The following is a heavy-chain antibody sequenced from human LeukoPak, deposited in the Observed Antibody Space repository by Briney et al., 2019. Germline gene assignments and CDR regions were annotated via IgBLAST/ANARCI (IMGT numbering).Heavy chain of an antibody. CDR1: GYTFTSYG. CDR2: ISAYNGNT. D-gene: IGHD4-17*01. Sequence: GASVKVSCKASGYTFTSYGISWVRQAPGQGLEWMGWISAYNGNTNYAQKLQGRVTMTTDTSTSTAYMELSSLRSEDTAVYYCARDAYGDYEGTFDYWGQGTLVTVSS. V-gene: IGHV1-18*01. J-gene: IGHJ4*02. CDR3: ARDAYGDYEGTFDY.